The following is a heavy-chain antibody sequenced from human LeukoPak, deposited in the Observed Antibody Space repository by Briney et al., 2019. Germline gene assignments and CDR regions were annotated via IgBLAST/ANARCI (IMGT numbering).Heavy chain of an antibody. Sequence: GGSVRLSCAASGFTFSSYWMSWVRQAPGKGLEWVANIKQVGSEKYYVDSVKGRFTISRDNAKNSLYLQMNSLRAEDTAVYYCARIGRESVLWFGELLKRYYYYYMDVWGKGTTVTISS. CDR1: GFTFSSYW. CDR2: IKQVGSEK. J-gene: IGHJ6*03. D-gene: IGHD3-10*01. CDR3: ARIGRESVLWFGELLKRYYYYYMDV. V-gene: IGHV3-7*01.